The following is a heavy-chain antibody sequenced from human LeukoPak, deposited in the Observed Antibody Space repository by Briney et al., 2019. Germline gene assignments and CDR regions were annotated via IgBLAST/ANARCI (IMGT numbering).Heavy chain of an antibody. CDR2: ISYDGSDK. V-gene: IGHV3-30*18. J-gene: IGHJ4*02. CDR1: GFTFRTYG. D-gene: IGHD7-27*01. CDR3: AKDWGNWGYGYYFDH. Sequence: GRSLRLSCAASGFTFRTYGMHWVRQAPGKGLEWVAVISYDGSDKYYADSVKGRFTISRDNSKNTLYLEMNSLRPEDTAIYYCAKDWGNWGYGYYFDHWGQGTLVTVSS.